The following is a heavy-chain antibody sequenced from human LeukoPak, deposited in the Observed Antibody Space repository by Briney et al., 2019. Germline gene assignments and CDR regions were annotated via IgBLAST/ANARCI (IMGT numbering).Heavy chain of an antibody. CDR1: GGSISSSNW. CDR2: IYHSGST. Sequence: SETLSLTCAVSGGSISSSNWWRWVRQPPGKGLEWIGEIYHSGSTNYNPSLKSRVTISVDKSKNQFSLKLSSVTAADTAVYYCARVVKFPSIAARDYYYMDVWGKGTTVTVSS. V-gene: IGHV4-4*02. D-gene: IGHD6-6*01. J-gene: IGHJ6*03. CDR3: ARVVKFPSIAARDYYYMDV.